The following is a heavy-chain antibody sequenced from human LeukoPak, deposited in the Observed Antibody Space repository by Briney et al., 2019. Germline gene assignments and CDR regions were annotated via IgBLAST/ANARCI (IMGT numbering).Heavy chain of an antibody. CDR2: IWYDGSNK. D-gene: IGHD3-22*01. V-gene: IGHV3-33*01. Sequence: GRSLRLSCAASGFTFSSYGMHWVRQAPGKGLEWVAVIWYDGSNKYYADSVKGRFTISRDNSKNTLYLQMNSLRAEDTAVYYCASAYDSSGYYDFDYWGQGTLVTVSS. CDR1: GFTFSSYG. J-gene: IGHJ4*02. CDR3: ASAYDSSGYYDFDY.